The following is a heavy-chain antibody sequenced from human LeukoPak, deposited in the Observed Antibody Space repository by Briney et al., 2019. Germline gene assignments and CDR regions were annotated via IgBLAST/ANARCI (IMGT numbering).Heavy chain of an antibody. CDR2: IKQDGSEK. D-gene: IGHD3-3*01. CDR3: ARRVDYDFWSGYIDWFRFDP. J-gene: IGHJ5*02. CDR1: RFTFSSYW. V-gene: IGHV3-7*01. Sequence: PGGSLRLSCAASRFTFSSYWMSWVRQAPGKGLEWVANIKQDGSEKYYVDSVKGRFTISRDNAKNSLYLQMNSLRAEDTAVYYCARRVDYDFWSGYIDWFRFDPWGQGTLVTVSS.